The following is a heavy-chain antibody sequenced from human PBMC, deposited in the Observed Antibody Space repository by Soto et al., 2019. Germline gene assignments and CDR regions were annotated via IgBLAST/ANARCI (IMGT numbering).Heavy chain of an antibody. CDR1: GYTFTSYD. V-gene: IGHV1-2*04. Sequence: ASVKVSCKASGYTFTSYDINWVRQATGQGLEWMGWINPNSGGTNYAQKFQGWVTMTRDTSISTAYMELSRLRSDDTAVYYCARAYDSLNWFDPWGQGTLVTVSS. J-gene: IGHJ5*02. CDR3: ARAYDSLNWFDP. D-gene: IGHD3-3*01. CDR2: INPNSGGT.